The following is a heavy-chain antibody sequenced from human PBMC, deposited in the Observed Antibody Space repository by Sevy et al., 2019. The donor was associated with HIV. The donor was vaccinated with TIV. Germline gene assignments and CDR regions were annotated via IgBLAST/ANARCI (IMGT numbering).Heavy chain of an antibody. CDR3: ARGGHLPYYDTSGFQNYLDS. CDR1: GGSISGHY. CDR2: MYDSGSS. D-gene: IGHD3-22*01. J-gene: IGHJ4*02. V-gene: IGHV4-59*11. Sequence: SETLSLTCTVSGGSISGHYWGWIRQSPGKGLEWIAYMYDSGSSNYNTSLRSRVTISVDTSKNQISLRLSSVTAADTAVYSCARGGHLPYYDTSGFQNYLDSWGPGNLVTVSS.